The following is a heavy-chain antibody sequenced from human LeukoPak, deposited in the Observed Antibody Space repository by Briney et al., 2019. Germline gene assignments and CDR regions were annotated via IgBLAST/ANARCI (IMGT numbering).Heavy chain of an antibody. V-gene: IGHV3-33*08. CDR2: IWYDGSNK. CDR3: AREGHCDILTGYYTAFDY. D-gene: IGHD3-9*01. J-gene: IGHJ4*02. CDR1: GFQFFNYP. Sequence: GGSLRLSCAASGFQFFNYPLHWVRQAPGKGLEWVAVIWYDGSNKYYADSVKGRFTISRDNSKNTLYLQMNSLRAEDTAVYYCAREGHCDILTGYYTAFDYWGQGTLVTVSS.